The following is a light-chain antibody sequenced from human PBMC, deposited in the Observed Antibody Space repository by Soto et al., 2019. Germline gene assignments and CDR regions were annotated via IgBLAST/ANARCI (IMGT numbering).Light chain of an antibody. Sequence: EIVLTQSPGTLSLSPGERATLSCRASQSVSSNYLAWYQQKPGQAPRLLIYDASNRATGIPDRFSGSGSGTEFTLTISRLEPEDFAVYYCQQYGSSRFTFGPGTKVDIK. CDR2: DAS. V-gene: IGKV3-20*01. CDR1: QSVSSNY. CDR3: QQYGSSRFT. J-gene: IGKJ3*01.